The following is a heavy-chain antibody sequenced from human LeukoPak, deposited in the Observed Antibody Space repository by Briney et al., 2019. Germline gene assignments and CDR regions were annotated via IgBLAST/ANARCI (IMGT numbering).Heavy chain of an antibody. CDR2: IKQDGSEK. CDR3: ARVGLKYSGSYPPDY. J-gene: IGHJ4*02. D-gene: IGHD1-26*01. Sequence: PGGSLRLSRAASGFTFSSYWMSWVRQAPGKGLEWVANIKQDGSEKYYVDSVKGRFTISRDNAKNSLYLQMNSLRAEDTAVYYCARVGLKYSGSYPPDYWGQGTLVTVSS. CDR1: GFTFSSYW. V-gene: IGHV3-7*01.